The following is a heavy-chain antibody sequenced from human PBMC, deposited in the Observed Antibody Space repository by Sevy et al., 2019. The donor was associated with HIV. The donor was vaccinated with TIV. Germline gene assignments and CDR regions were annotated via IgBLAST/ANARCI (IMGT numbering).Heavy chain of an antibody. V-gene: IGHV1-24*01. D-gene: IGHD1-1*01. Sequence: ASVKVSCKVSGYTLSKLSMHWVRQAPGKGLEWMGGFDAEVGDTFFAQNFQRRVTITVDTSTETWNMDVNSLTSEDTAVYYCAARINTMTAFWGQGTLVTVSS. J-gene: IGHJ4*02. CDR2: FDAEVGDT. CDR3: AARINTMTAF. CDR1: GYTLSKLS.